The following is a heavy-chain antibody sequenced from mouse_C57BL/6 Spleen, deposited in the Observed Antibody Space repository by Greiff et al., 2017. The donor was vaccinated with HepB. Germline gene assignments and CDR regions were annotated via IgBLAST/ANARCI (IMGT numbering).Heavy chain of an antibody. CDR2: IYPGSGNT. Sequence: QAQLQQSGAELVRPGASVKLSCKASGYTFTDYYINWVKQRPGQGLEWIARIYPGSGNTYYNEKFKGKATLTAEKSSSTAYMQLSSLTSEDSAVYFCARAAYGNYGMDYWGQGTSVTVSS. D-gene: IGHD2-10*02. J-gene: IGHJ4*01. CDR3: ARAAYGNYGMDY. CDR1: GYTFTDYY. V-gene: IGHV1-76*01.